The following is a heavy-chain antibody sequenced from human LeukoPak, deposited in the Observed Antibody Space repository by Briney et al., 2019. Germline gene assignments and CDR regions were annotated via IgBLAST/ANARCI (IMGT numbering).Heavy chain of an antibody. CDR2: NNGDGSTT. J-gene: IGHJ5*02. CDR1: GFSLSGYW. V-gene: IGHV3-74*01. D-gene: IGHD2-15*01. Sequence: GGSVKLSCVASGFSLSGYWINWVRHAPWKGLMYISRNNGDGSTTNYADVVKGRFTMSRDNVKNTLYLQMNSLRVEDTAVYYCARDPRNVGLAPWGQGTLVTVSS. CDR3: ARDPRNVGLAP.